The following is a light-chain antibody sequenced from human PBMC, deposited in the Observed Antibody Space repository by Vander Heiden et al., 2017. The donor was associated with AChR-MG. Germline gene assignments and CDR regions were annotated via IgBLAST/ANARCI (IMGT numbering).Light chain of an antibody. CDR3: QSADSSGTFV. Sequence: SSELTQPPSVSVSPGRTARITCSADALSKQHAYWYQQKPGQAPVLMIYKDTERPSGIPERFSGSSSGTTVTLTISGVQAEDEADYYCQSADSSGTFVFGSGTKVTVL. J-gene: IGLJ1*01. CDR2: KDT. CDR1: ALSKQH. V-gene: IGLV3-25*03.